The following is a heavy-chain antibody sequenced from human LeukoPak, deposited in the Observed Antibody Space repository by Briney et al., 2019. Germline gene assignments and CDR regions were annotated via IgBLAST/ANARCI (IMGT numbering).Heavy chain of an antibody. CDR3: ARSEPLYYYGSGSPGAFDI. CDR1: GFTFSSYS. V-gene: IGHV3-48*01. D-gene: IGHD3-10*01. Sequence: PGGSLRLSCAASGFTFSSYSMNWVRQAPGKGLEWVSYISSSSSAIYYADSVKGRFTISRDNAKNSLYLQMNSLRAEDTAVYYCARSEPLYYYGSGSPGAFDIWGQGTMVTVSS. J-gene: IGHJ3*02. CDR2: ISSSSSAI.